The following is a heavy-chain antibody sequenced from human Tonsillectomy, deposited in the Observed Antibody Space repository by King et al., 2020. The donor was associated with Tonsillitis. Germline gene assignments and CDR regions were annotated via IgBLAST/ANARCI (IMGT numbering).Heavy chain of an antibody. CDR3: ARSRGDYDDNSWFDP. CDR1: GGSFSGFY. V-gene: IGHV4-34*01. CDR2: INHSGST. D-gene: IGHD4-17*01. Sequence: VQLQQWGAGLLKPSETLSLTCAVYGGSFSGFYWGWVRQPPGKGLEWIGEINHSGSTNYNSSLKSRVTVSVDTSKNQFSLRLSSVTAADTAVYYCARSRGDYDDNSWFDPWGQGTLVTVSS. J-gene: IGHJ5*02.